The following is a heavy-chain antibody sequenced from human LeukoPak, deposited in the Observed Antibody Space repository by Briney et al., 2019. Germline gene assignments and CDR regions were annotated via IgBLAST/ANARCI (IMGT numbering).Heavy chain of an antibody. CDR2: INSGGSGT. D-gene: IGHD3-10*01. J-gene: IGHJ4*02. CDR1: GFGFSGYW. Sequence: GGSLRLSCAASGFGFSGYWMHWVRQAPGEGLMWVSRINSGGSGTSYADSVEGRFTISRDNAKDTLYLQMNSLRVEDTAVYYCGSSLGPQTEYWGQGTLVTVSS. V-gene: IGHV3-74*01. CDR3: GSSLGPQTEY.